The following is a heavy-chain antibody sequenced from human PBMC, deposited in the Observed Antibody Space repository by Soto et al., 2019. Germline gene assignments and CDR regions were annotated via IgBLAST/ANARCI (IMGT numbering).Heavy chain of an antibody. CDR1: GFSFSNAW. D-gene: IGHD3-16*01. CDR2: IKSRAEGGKT. CDR3: TAHLGEFFPLDS. V-gene: IGHV3-15*01. Sequence: EVQLVESGGDFVKPGGSLRVSCAVSGFSFSNAWMSWVRQAPGKGLEWVGRIKSRAEGGKTDYTAPVKGRLTISRDDSKHTVFLQMHSLKTDDTAVSYCTAHLGEFFPLDSRGQGTLVTVSS. J-gene: IGHJ4*02.